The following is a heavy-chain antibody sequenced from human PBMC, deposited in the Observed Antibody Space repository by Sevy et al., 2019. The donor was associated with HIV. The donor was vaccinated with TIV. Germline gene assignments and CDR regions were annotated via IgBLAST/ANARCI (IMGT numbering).Heavy chain of an antibody. CDR2: ISYDGSNK. CDR3: VRDPTVSRPYYYYYGMDV. V-gene: IGHV3-30-3*01. Sequence: GGCLRLSCAASGFTFSSYAMHWVRQAPGKGLEWMAVISYDGSNKYYADSVKGRFTISRDNSKNTLYLQMNSLRAEDTAVYYCVRDPTVSRPYYYYYGMDVWGQGTTVTVSS. D-gene: IGHD4-17*01. J-gene: IGHJ6*02. CDR1: GFTFSSYA.